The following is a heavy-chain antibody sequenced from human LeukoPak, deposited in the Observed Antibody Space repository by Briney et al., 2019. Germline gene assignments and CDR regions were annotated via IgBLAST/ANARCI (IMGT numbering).Heavy chain of an antibody. Sequence: QPGGSLRLSCTASGLAFSSSTMSWVRQAPGKGLEWVSAISGSGGSTYYADSVKGRFTISRDNSKNTLYLQMNSLRAEDTAVYYCAKVSSSTSCYDYWGQGTLVTVSS. CDR1: GLAFSSST. J-gene: IGHJ4*02. D-gene: IGHD2-2*01. CDR2: ISGSGGST. V-gene: IGHV3-23*01. CDR3: AKVSSSTSCYDY.